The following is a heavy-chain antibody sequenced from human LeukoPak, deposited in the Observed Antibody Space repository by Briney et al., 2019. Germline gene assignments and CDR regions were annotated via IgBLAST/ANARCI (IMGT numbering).Heavy chain of an antibody. Sequence: PSETLSLTCTVSGGSISSSNWWSWVSQPPGKGLEWIGEIYHSGSTNYNPSLKSRVTISVDKSKNQFSLKLSSVTAADTAVYYCASLGYCSSTSCQGLFDYWGQGTLVTVSS. CDR3: ASLGYCSSTSCQGLFDY. CDR1: GGSISSSNW. J-gene: IGHJ4*02. CDR2: IYHSGST. V-gene: IGHV4-4*02. D-gene: IGHD2-2*01.